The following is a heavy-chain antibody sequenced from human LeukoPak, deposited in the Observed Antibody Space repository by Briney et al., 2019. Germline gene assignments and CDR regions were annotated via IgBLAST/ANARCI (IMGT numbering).Heavy chain of an antibody. CDR1: GFTLSSYS. CDR2: ISSSSSYI. D-gene: IGHD5-18*01. J-gene: IGHJ4*02. V-gene: IGHV3-21*01. Sequence: GGSLRLSCAASGFTLSSYSMNWVRQAPGKGLEWVSSISSSSSYIYYADSVKGRFTISRDNAKNSLYLQMNSLRAEDTAVYYCARDRRVTVDTAMVLDYWGQGTLVTVSS. CDR3: ARDRRVTVDTAMVLDY.